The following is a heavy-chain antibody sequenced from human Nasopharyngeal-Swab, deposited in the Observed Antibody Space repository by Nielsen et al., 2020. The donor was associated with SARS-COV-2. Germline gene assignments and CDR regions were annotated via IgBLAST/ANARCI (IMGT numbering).Heavy chain of an antibody. Sequence: GESLKISCAASGFTFSSYAMSWVRQAPGKGLEWVSAISGSGGSTYYADSVKGRFTISRDNSKNTLYLQMNSLRAEDTAVYYFAKASGSHYYDSSGYYGYWGQGTLVTVSS. CDR2: ISGSGGST. CDR1: GFTFSSYA. D-gene: IGHD3-22*01. CDR3: AKASGSHYYDSSGYYGY. J-gene: IGHJ4*02. V-gene: IGHV3-23*01.